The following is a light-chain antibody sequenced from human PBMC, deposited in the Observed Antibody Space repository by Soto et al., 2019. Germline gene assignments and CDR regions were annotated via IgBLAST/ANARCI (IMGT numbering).Light chain of an antibody. Sequence: QSVLTQPPSASGTPGQRVTIPCSGSSSNIGSNFVNWYQQLPGTAPKLLMYNNNQRPSGVPDRFSGSKSGTSASLAISGRQSEDEADSHCATWDDSLNGLVFGGGTKLTVL. J-gene: IGLJ3*02. V-gene: IGLV1-44*01. CDR3: ATWDDSLNGLV. CDR1: SSNIGSNF. CDR2: NNN.